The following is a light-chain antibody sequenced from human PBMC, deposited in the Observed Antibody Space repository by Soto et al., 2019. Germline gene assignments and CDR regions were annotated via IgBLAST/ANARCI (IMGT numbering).Light chain of an antibody. CDR2: GNR. V-gene: IGLV1-40*01. Sequence: QSVLTQPPSVSGVPGQRVTISCTGNNSNLGAGYDVHWYQQLPGAAPKLVVFGNRNRPSGVPERFSGSKSGTSASLAITGLQAEDEADYYCQAYDYSLTACVFGGGTKLTVL. CDR1: NSNLGAGYD. J-gene: IGLJ3*02. CDR3: QAYDYSLTACV.